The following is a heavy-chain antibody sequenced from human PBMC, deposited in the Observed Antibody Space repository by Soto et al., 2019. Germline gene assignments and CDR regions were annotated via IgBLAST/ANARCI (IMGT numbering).Heavy chain of an antibody. V-gene: IGHV4-38-2*01. D-gene: IGHD6-19*01. J-gene: IGHJ4*02. CDR3: ARISSGWQAVDY. CDR2: IYHSGTT. CDR1: GYSIGSGYA. Sequence: SETLSLTCAVSGYSIGSGYAWGWIRQPPGKGLEYIGSIYHSGTTYYNPSLKSRVTISVDTSKNQFSLKLSSVTAADTAVFYCARISSGWQAVDYWGPGTLVTVSS.